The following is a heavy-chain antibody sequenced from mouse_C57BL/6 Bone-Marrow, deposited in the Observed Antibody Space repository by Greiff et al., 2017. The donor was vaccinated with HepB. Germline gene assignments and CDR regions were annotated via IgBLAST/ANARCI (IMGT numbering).Heavy chain of an antibody. D-gene: IGHD4-1*01. Sequence: EVQLQQSGPELVKPGASVKISCKASGYTFTDYYMNWVKQSHGKSLEWIGDINPNNGGTSYNQKFKGKATLTVDKSSSTAYMELRSLTSEDSAVYYCARSRANWDNNWGQGTTLTVSS. J-gene: IGHJ2*01. CDR3: ARSRANWDNN. CDR1: GYTFTDYY. CDR2: INPNNGGT. V-gene: IGHV1-26*01.